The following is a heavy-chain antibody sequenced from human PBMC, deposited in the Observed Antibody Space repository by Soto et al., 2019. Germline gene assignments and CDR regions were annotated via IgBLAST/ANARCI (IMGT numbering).Heavy chain of an antibody. D-gene: IGHD3-22*01. Sequence: SETLSLTCAVYGGSFSGYFWNWIRQTPGKGLEWIGKVNHNGRNYYNPSLRGRVTLSAVMSKNEISLTLTSVTAADTAVYYCAKIFYDGRGFSGALDLWGRGIQVTVSS. CDR3: AKIFYDGRGFSGALDL. CDR2: VNHNGRN. V-gene: IGHV4-34*01. J-gene: IGHJ5*02. CDR1: GGSFSGYF.